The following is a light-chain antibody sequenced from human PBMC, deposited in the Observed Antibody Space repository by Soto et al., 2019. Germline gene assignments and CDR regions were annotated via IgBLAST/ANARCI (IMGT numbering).Light chain of an antibody. CDR3: QQYGSSPTWT. V-gene: IGKV3-20*01. Sequence: ENVVTHSPCTLSLPPGERVSLSCRASQTVISSYLAWYQQRPGQAPRLLIYGASTRATGIPDRFSGSGSGTDFTLTISSLEFGDSAVYYCQQYGSSPTWTFGQGTKVDIK. CDR1: QTVISSY. J-gene: IGKJ1*01. CDR2: GAS.